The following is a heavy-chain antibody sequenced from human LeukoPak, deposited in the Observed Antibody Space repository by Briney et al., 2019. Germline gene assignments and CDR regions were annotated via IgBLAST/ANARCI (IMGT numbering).Heavy chain of an antibody. D-gene: IGHD2-15*01. CDR3: ARAPCSGGSCRSDY. J-gene: IGHJ4*02. V-gene: IGHV1-69*13. CDR1: GGTFSSYA. CDR2: IIPIFGTA. Sequence: SVKVSCKASGGTFSSYATSWVRQAPGQGLEWMGGIIPIFGTANYAQKFQGRVTITADESTSTAYMELSSLRSEDTAVYYCARAPCSGGSCRSDYWGQGTLVTVSS.